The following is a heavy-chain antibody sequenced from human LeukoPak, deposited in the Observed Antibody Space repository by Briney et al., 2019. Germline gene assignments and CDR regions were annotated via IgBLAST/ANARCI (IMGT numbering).Heavy chain of an antibody. CDR2: IFYSGST. D-gene: IGHD3-22*01. CDR1: GGSISTSNYY. J-gene: IGHJ3*02. V-gene: IGHV4-39*07. Sequence: SETLSLTCTVSGGSISTSNYYWGWIRQPPGKGLEWIGNIFYSGSTYYSPSLRSRVTISLDTSRNQFSLKLSSVTAADTAVYYCAREYYDSNKAPAFDIWGQGTMVTVS. CDR3: AREYYDSNKAPAFDI.